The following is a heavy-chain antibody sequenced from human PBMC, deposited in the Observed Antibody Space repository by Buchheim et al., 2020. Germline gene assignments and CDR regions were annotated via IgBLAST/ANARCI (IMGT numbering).Heavy chain of an antibody. J-gene: IGHJ6*02. CDR1: GFILSDHY. V-gene: IGHV3-72*01. Sequence: EVQLVESGGGLVQPGGSLRLSCAASGFILSDHYMDWVRQAPGKGLEWVGRTRNEVRSFTTQYAASVKGRFTISRDDSKNSMYLQMNSLKTEDTAVYYCTRGGIAVADPRNYYYYGMDVWGQGTT. D-gene: IGHD2-21*01. CDR2: TRNEVRSFTT. CDR3: TRGGIAVADPRNYYYYGMDV.